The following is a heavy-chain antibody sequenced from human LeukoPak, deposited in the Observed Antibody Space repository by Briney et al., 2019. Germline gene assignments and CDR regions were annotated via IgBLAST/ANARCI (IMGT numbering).Heavy chain of an antibody. Sequence: GGSLRLSCAASGFTFSSYSMNWVRQAPGKGLEWVSSISSSSSYIYYADSVKGRFTISRDNAKNTLYLQMNSLRAEDTAVYYCAKSLWIVVVPQHRGAFDIWGQGTMVTVSS. V-gene: IGHV3-21*01. CDR1: GFTFSSYS. CDR2: ISSSSSYI. CDR3: AKSLWIVVVPQHRGAFDI. D-gene: IGHD3-22*01. J-gene: IGHJ3*02.